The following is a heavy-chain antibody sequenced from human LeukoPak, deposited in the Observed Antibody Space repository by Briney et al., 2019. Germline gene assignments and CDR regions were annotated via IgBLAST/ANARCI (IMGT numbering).Heavy chain of an antibody. CDR2: ISSSSSYI. CDR1: GFTFSSYS. CDR3: ARGVVVVAATPDY. D-gene: IGHD2-15*01. Sequence: GGSLRLSCAASGFTFSSYSMNWVRQAPGKGLEWVSSISSSSSYIYYADSVKGRFTISRDNAKNSPYLQMNSLRAGDTAVYYCARGVVVVAATPDYWGQGTLVTVSS. J-gene: IGHJ4*02. V-gene: IGHV3-21*01.